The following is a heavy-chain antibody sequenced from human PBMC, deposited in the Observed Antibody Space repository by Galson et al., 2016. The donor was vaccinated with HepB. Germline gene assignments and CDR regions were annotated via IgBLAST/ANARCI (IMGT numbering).Heavy chain of an antibody. CDR1: GFTFSSYS. J-gene: IGHJ6*02. CDR2: ISSSGSTI. D-gene: IGHD1-26*01. CDR3: AKDGGQQVGRWERLKKVYYYYAMDV. Sequence: SLRLSCAASGFTFSSYSMNWVRQAPGKGLEWVSYISSSGSTIYYADSVKGRFTISRDIAKNSLYLQMNSLRDEDTAMYYCAKDGGQQVGRWERLKKVYYYYAMDVWGQGTTVTVSS. V-gene: IGHV3-48*02.